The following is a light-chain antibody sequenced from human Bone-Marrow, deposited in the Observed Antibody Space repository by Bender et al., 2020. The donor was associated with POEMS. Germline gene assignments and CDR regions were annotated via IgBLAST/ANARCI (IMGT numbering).Light chain of an antibody. CDR3: QSFEGSLTVHVI. Sequence: QSALTQPPSASGSPGQSVTISCTGTSSDVGGYNYVSWYQHHAGRAPKLLIYEVTKRPSGVPDRFSGSRSGTSAFLTITGLQPEDEADYYCQSFEGSLTVHVIFGGGTKVTVL. CDR1: SSDVGGYNY. CDR2: EVT. J-gene: IGLJ2*01. V-gene: IGLV2-8*01.